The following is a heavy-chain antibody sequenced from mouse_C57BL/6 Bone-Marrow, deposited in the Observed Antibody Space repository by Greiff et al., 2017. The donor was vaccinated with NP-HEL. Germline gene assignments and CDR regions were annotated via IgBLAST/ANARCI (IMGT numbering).Heavy chain of an antibody. D-gene: IGHD1-1*01. J-gene: IGHJ4*01. CDR3: ARHGYYYGSSSYAMDY. CDR2: IYPGSGNT. V-gene: IGHV1-66*01. CDR1: GYSFTSYY. Sequence: VQLVESGPELVKPGASVKISCKASGYSFTSYYIHWVKQRPGQGLEWIGWIYPGSGNTKYNEKFKGKATLTADTSSSTAYMQLSSLTSEDSAVYYCARHGYYYGSSSYAMDYWGQGTSVTVSS.